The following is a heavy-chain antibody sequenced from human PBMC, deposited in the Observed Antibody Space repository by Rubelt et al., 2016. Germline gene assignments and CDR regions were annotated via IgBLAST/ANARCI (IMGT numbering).Heavy chain of an antibody. D-gene: IGHD2-15*01. Sequence: EVQLVESGGALVKPGESLRLSCAASGFTFINAWMNWVRQAPGKGLEWVGRISTETDGGTTDYAAPVQGRFTISRDDSKNTVYLQMDSLKTEDTAVYYCTTEPLGSDWYFDLWGRGTLVTVSS. J-gene: IGHJ2*01. CDR1: GFTFINAW. V-gene: IGHV3-15*07. CDR2: ISTETDGGTT. CDR3: TTEPLGSDWYFDL.